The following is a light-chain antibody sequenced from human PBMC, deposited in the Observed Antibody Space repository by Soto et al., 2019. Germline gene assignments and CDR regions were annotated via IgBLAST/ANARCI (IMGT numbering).Light chain of an antibody. J-gene: IGKJ5*01. CDR2: GAS. V-gene: IGKV3-20*01. CDR3: QQYGSSPRT. Sequence: NVWTQAPGTLSLAPGERATLSCRASQSVSSSFLAWYQQKVGQAPRLLIYGASSRATGIPDRFSGNGSGTDFTLTISRLEPEDFAVYYCQQYGSSPRTFGQGTRLEIK. CDR1: QSVSSSF.